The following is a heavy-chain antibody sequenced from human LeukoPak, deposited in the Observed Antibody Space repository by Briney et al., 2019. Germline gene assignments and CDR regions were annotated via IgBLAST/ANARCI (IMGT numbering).Heavy chain of an antibody. CDR3: ARELAANGLDY. CDR1: GFTFSSYG. Sequence: GGSLRLSCAASGFTFSSYGMHWVRQAPGKGLEWVAAIWYDGSIQYYADSVKGRFTISRDNSKNTVYLQMNSLRAEDTAVYYCARELAANGLDYWGQGTLVTVSS. V-gene: IGHV3-33*01. CDR2: IWYDGSIQ. J-gene: IGHJ4*02. D-gene: IGHD6-25*01.